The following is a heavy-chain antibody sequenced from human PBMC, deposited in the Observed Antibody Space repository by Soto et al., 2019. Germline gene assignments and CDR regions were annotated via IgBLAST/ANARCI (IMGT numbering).Heavy chain of an antibody. CDR2: IIPIFGTA. Sequence: SVKVSCKASGCTSSSYAISWVRQAPGQGLEWMGGIIPIFGTANYAQKFQGRVTITADESTSTAYMELSSLRSEDTAVYYCARGGYSGYDVGWLEPWRKGRLVTVSS. CDR1: GCTSSSYA. V-gene: IGHV1-69*13. J-gene: IGHJ5*02. CDR3: ARGGYSGYDVGWLEP. D-gene: IGHD5-12*01.